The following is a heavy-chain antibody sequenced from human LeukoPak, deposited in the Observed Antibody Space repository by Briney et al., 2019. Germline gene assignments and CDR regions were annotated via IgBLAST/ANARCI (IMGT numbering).Heavy chain of an antibody. CDR1: GGSISSYY. CDR2: IYYSGST. Sequence: PSETLSLTCTVSGGSISSYYWSWIRQPPGKGLEWIGYIYYSGSTNYNPSLKSRVTISVDTSKNQFSLKLSSVTAADTDVYYRARGGYSYGPSDYWGQGTLVTVSS. CDR3: ARGGYSYGPSDY. J-gene: IGHJ4*02. V-gene: IGHV4-59*01. D-gene: IGHD5-18*01.